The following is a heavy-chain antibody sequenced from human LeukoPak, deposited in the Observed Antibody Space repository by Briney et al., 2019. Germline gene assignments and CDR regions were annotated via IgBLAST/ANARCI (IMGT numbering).Heavy chain of an antibody. CDR3: VRDLNWAFES. CDR1: GFTFSDYS. V-gene: IGHV3-69-1*02. CDR2: MRTTSSI. Sequence: PGGSLGLSCAGYGFTFSDYSMNWVRQAPGMGLEWISYMRTTSSIFYADSVKGRFTISRDNDENSLYLQMNSLRPEDTAVYYCVRDLNWAFESWGQGTLVTVSS. D-gene: IGHD7-27*01. J-gene: IGHJ4*02.